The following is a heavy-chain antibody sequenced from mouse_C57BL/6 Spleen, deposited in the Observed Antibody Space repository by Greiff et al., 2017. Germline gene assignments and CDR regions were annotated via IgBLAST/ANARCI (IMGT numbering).Heavy chain of an antibody. CDR1: GYTFTSYG. J-gene: IGHJ3*01. D-gene: IGHD2-5*01. CDR3: ASSSGSNWAY. Sequence: QVQLQQSGAELARPGASVKLSCTASGYTFTSYGISRVKQRTGQGLEWIGEIYPRSGNTYYNEKFKGKATLTADKSSSTAYMELRSLTSEDSAVYFCASSSGSNWAYWGQGTLVTVSA. CDR2: IYPRSGNT. V-gene: IGHV1-81*01.